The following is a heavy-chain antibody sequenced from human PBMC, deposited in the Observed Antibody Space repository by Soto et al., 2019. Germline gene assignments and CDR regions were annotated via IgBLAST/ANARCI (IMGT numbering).Heavy chain of an antibody. D-gene: IGHD3-22*01. CDR2: INPNSGGT. CDR1: GYTFTGYY. CDR3: ARAGNSGFPQSY. J-gene: IGHJ4*02. Sequence: ASLKVSCKASGYTFTGYYMHWVRQAPGQGLEWMGWINPNSGGTNYAQKFQGRVTMTRDTSISTAYMELSRLRSDDTAVYYCARAGNSGFPQSYWGKETLVTVSS. V-gene: IGHV1-2*02.